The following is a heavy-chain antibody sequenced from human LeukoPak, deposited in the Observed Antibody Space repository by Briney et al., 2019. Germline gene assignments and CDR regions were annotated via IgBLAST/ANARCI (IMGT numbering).Heavy chain of an antibody. CDR2: ISSSSSYI. J-gene: IGHJ4*02. CDR1: GFTFSSYS. D-gene: IGHD3-9*01. CDR3: GRGRTKLRYFDWPLDY. Sequence: GGSLRLSCAASGFTFSSYSMNWVRQAPGKGLEWVSSISSSSSYIYYADSVKGRFTISRDNAKNSLYLQMNSLRAEDTAVYYWGRGRTKLRYFDWPLDYWGRGPLVTVS. V-gene: IGHV3-21*06.